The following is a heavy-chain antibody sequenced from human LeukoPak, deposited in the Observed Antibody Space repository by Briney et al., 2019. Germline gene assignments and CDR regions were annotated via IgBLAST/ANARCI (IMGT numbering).Heavy chain of an antibody. CDR2: ISAYNGNT. CDR1: GYTFTSYG. D-gene: IGHD1-26*01. CDR3: ARDEVSGSYYGDFDY. J-gene: IGHJ4*02. V-gene: IGHV1-18*01. Sequence: ASVKVSCKASGYTFTSYGISWVRQAPGQGLEWMGWISAYNGNTNYAQKLQGRVTMTTDTSTSTAYMELRSLRSDDTAVYYCARDEVSGSYYGDFDYWGQGTLVTVSS.